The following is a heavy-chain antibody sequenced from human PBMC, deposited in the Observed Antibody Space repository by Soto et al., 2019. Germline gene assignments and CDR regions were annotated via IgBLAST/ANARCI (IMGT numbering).Heavy chain of an antibody. CDR3: ASLRGYYYESSGYVEFDI. CDR2: ISYDGSNQ. Sequence: QVQLVESGGGVVQPGRSLRLSCAASGFTFNRKTLHWVRQAPGKGLEWVAVISYDGSNQDYADSVKGRFTISRDNSKNTLFLQMNSLRDEDTAVYYCASLRGYYYESSGYVEFDIWGQGTMVTVSS. D-gene: IGHD3-22*01. J-gene: IGHJ3*02. CDR1: GFTFNRKT. V-gene: IGHV3-30-3*01.